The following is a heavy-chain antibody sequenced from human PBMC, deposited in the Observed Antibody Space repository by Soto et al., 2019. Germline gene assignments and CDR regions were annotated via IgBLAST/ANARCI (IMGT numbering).Heavy chain of an antibody. CDR3: ARGSGHLYDFWSGYLNYYYYYGMDV. CDR2: TSAYNGNT. V-gene: IGHV1-18*01. J-gene: IGHJ6*02. Sequence: GASVKVSCKASGYTFTSYGISWVRQAPGQGLEWMGWTSAYNGNTNYAQKLQGRVTMTTDTSTSTAYMELRSLRSDDTAVYYCARGSGHLYDFWSGYLNYYYYYGMDVWGQGTTVTVSS. CDR1: GYTFTSYG. D-gene: IGHD3-3*01.